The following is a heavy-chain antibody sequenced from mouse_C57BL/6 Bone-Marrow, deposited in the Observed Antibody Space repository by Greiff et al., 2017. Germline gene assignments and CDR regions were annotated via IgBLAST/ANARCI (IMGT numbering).Heavy chain of an antibody. CDR2: INPYNGGT. CDR3: ASKRAMDY. J-gene: IGHJ4*01. CDR1: GYTFTDYS. V-gene: IGHV1-19*01. Sequence: VQLQQSGPVLVKPGASVKMSCKASGYTFTDYSMNWVKQSHGKSLEWIGVINPYNGGTSYNQKFKGKATLTVDKSSSTAYMELNSLKSEDSAVYYCASKRAMDYWGQGTSVTVSS.